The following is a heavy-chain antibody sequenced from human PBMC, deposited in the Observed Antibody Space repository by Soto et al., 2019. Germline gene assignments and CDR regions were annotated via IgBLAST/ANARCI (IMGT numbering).Heavy chain of an antibody. D-gene: IGHD2-2*01. CDR3: AREPSTPNWRGPDDH. J-gene: IGHJ5*02. V-gene: IGHV3-30*09. Sequence: QVQMVESGGGLVQPGRSLRLTCTASGFNFNRFAIHWVRQAPGKGLEWGAVISYDGNNEYVAVPLRDRFAISRDNSQNTVFLQIDDVRVEDTARHYCAREPSTPNWRGPDDHWGQGSLVIVSS. CDR1: GFNFNRFA. CDR2: ISYDGNNE.